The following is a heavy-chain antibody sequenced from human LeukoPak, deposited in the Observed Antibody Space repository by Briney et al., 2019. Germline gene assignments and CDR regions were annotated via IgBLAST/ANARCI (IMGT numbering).Heavy chain of an antibody. D-gene: IGHD2-15*01. CDR2: VYYGGST. J-gene: IGHJ5*02. CDR3: ARRYCSGGSCYSDNWFDP. V-gene: IGHV4-39*01. Sequence: SETLSLTCTVSGGSISSSSYYWGWIRQPPGKGLEWIGSVYYGGSTYYNPSLKSRVTISVDTSKNQFSLKLSSVTAADTAVYYCARRYCSGGSCYSDNWFDPWGQGTLVTVSS. CDR1: GGSISSSSYY.